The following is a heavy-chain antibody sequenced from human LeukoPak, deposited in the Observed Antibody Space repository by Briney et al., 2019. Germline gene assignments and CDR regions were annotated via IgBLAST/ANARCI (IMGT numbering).Heavy chain of an antibody. CDR3: AKDYYYDSSGYVDY. V-gene: IGHV3-9*01. D-gene: IGHD3-22*01. CDR1: GFTFDDYA. Sequence: GGSLRLSCAASGFTFDDYAMHWVRHAPGEGLEWVSGISWNGGSIGYADSVKGRFTISRDNAKNSLYLQMNSLRAEDTALYYCAKDYYYDSSGYVDYWGQGTLVTVSS. CDR2: ISWNGGSI. J-gene: IGHJ4*02.